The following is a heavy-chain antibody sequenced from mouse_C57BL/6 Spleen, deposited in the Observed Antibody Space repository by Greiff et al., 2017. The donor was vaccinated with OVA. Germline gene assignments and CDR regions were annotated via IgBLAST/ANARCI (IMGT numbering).Heavy chain of an antibody. Sequence: VKLQQPGAELVMPGASVKLSCKASGYTFTSYWMHWVKQRPGQGLEWIGEIDPSDSYTNYNQKFKGKSTLTVDKSSSTAYMQLSSLTSEDSAVYYCARYHGNYVDYWGQGTTLTVSS. D-gene: IGHD2-1*01. J-gene: IGHJ2*01. V-gene: IGHV1-69*01. CDR3: ARYHGNYVDY. CDR1: GYTFTSYW. CDR2: IDPSDSYT.